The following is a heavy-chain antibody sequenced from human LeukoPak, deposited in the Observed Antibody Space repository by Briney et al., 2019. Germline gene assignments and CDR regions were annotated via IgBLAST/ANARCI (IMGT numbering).Heavy chain of an antibody. CDR1: GGSISSSSYY. V-gene: IGHV4-39*07. CDR2: IYHSGST. J-gene: IGHJ5*02. Sequence: SETLSLTCTVSGGSISSSSYYWGWIRQPPGKGLEWIGSIYHSGSTYYNPSLKSRVTISVDRSKNQFSLKLSSVTAADTAVYYCARDFWSGYDFSSGFDPWGQGTLVTVSS. CDR3: ARDFWSGYDFSSGFDP. D-gene: IGHD3-3*01.